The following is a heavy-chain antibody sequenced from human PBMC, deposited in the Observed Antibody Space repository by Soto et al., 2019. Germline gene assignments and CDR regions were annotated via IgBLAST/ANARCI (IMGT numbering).Heavy chain of an antibody. D-gene: IGHD3-16*01. J-gene: IGHJ6*02. V-gene: IGHV3-30*18. Sequence: QVQLVESGGGVVQPGRSRTLSCAASVFTFSNYGMHWVRQAPGKGLEWVALISSDGNSKYFGDSVKGLFTISRDNSNNTLALHMNSLRAEDTAVYYCAKDLGWFGNYGMDVWGQGTTVTVSS. CDR1: VFTFSNYG. CDR2: ISSDGNSK. CDR3: AKDLGWFGNYGMDV.